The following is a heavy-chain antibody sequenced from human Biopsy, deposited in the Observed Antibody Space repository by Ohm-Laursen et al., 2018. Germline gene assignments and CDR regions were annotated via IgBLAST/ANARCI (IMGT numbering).Heavy chain of an antibody. CDR2: IKPDGSQS. CDR3: TRDTTYYAGTTYYDALDV. V-gene: IGHV3-7*01. Sequence: SLRLSCAASGFTFSTYCMTWVRQAPGNGLEWVANIKPDGSQSNHADSVKGRFTISRDNAKNSLYLQMNSLRAEDTAVYYCTRDTTYYAGTTYYDALDVWGQGTTVTVSS. J-gene: IGHJ3*01. CDR1: GFTFSTYC. D-gene: IGHD2/OR15-2a*01.